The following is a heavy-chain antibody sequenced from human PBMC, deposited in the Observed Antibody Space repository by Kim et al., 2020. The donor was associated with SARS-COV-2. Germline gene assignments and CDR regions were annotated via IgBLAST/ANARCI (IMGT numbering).Heavy chain of an antibody. CDR1: GYSFTNYW. V-gene: IGHV5-51*01. CDR3: ARAKYYYDSSGYYPGWFVL. D-gene: IGHD3-22*01. Sequence: GESLKISCKGSGYSFTNYWIGWVRQMPGKGLEWMGIIYPGDSDTRYSPSFQGQVTISADKSISTAYLQWSSLKASDTAMYYCARAKYYYDSSGYYPGWFVLWGRGTLVTVSS. J-gene: IGHJ5*02. CDR2: IYPGDSDT.